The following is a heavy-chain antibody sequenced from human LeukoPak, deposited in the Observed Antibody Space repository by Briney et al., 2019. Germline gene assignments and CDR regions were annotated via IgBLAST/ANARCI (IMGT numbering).Heavy chain of an antibody. CDR3: TTIKRGDIFGYFDF. CDR1: GVSMTTHH. D-gene: IGHD5-18*01. Sequence: SETLSLTCTVSGVSMTTHHWNWIRQTPGKGLEWIGYVFDSGRTKVNPSLTSRVTLSTDTSKNQLSLRLSSVTAADTAVYYCTTIKRGDIFGYFDFWGQGILVTVSS. CDR2: VFDSGRT. V-gene: IGHV4-59*11. J-gene: IGHJ4*02.